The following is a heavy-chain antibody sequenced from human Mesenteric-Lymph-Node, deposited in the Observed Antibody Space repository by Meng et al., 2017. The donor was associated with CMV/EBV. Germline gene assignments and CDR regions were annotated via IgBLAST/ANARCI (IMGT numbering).Heavy chain of an antibody. V-gene: IGHV3-33*06. CDR1: GFTFSSYG. CDR2: ICYDGSNK. CDR3: AKDRVNFWSGYYYGMDV. J-gene: IGHJ6*02. D-gene: IGHD3-3*01. Sequence: GESLKISCAASGFTFSSYGMHLVRQAPGKGRERVAVICYDGSNKYYADSVKGRFTISRDNSKNTLYLQMNSLRAEDTAVYYCAKDRVNFWSGYYYGMDVWGQGTTVTVSS.